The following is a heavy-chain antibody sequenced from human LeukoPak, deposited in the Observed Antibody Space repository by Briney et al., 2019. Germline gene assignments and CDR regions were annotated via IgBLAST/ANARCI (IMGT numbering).Heavy chain of an antibody. J-gene: IGHJ5*02. D-gene: IGHD3-10*01. CDR1: GFTFSDYY. CDR2: ISSSGSTI. V-gene: IGHV3-11*04. CDR3: ASWLRGVPPAGLHNWFDP. Sequence: GGSLRLSCAASGFTFSDYYMSWIRQAPGKGLEWVSYISSSGSTIYYADSVKGRFTISRDNAKNSLYLQMNSLRAEDTAVYYCASWLRGVPPAGLHNWFDPWGQGTLVTVSS.